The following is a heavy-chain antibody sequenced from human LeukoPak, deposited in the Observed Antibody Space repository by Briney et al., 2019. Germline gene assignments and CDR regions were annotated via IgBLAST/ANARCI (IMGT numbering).Heavy chain of an antibody. CDR1: GFTFSSYA. D-gene: IGHD6-6*01. Sequence: PGRSLRLSCAASGFTFSSYAMHWVSQAPGKGLEWVAVISYDGSNKYYADSVKGRFTISRDNPKNTLYLQMNSLRAEDTAVYYCASPRFSIASRPNYYYYGMDVWGQGTTITVSS. CDR2: ISYDGSNK. J-gene: IGHJ6*02. CDR3: ASPRFSIASRPNYYYYGMDV. V-gene: IGHV3-30-3*01.